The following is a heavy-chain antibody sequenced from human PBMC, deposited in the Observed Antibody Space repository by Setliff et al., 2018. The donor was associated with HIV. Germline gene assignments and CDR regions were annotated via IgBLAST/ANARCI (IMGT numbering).Heavy chain of an antibody. Sequence: LRLSCAASGFMFNIYEMNWVRQAPGKGREWVSYISSGSVNIFYADSVKGRFTISRDNAKNSLYLQMNSLRAEDTAIYYCASGSLRGVLALGMDVWGQGATVTVSS. CDR2: ISSGSVNI. D-gene: IGHD3-10*01. CDR3: ASGSLRGVLALGMDV. CDR1: GFMFNIYE. J-gene: IGHJ6*02. V-gene: IGHV3-48*03.